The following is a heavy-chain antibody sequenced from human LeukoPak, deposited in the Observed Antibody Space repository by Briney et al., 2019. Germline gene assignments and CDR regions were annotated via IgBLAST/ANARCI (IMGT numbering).Heavy chain of an antibody. J-gene: IGHJ4*02. Sequence: ASVKVSCKASGYTFTGYYMHWVRQAPGQGLEWMGWINPNSGGTNYAQKFQGRVTMTRDTSISTAYMELSRLRSDDTAVYYCARSTYYYGSGSSYFDYWGQGTLVTVSS. CDR1: GYTFTGYY. CDR2: INPNSGGT. V-gene: IGHV1-2*02. D-gene: IGHD3-10*01. CDR3: ARSTYYYGSGSSYFDY.